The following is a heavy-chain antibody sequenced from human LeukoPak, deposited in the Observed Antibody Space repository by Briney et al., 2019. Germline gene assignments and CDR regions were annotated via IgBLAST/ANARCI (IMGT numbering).Heavy chain of an antibody. V-gene: IGHV3-23*01. J-gene: IGHJ4*02. D-gene: IGHD6-19*01. CDR2: ISGDGGT. CDR1: GFTFGSYV. Sequence: PGGSLRLSCAASGFTFGSYVMSWVRQAPGKGPEWVSAISGDGGTYYADSVKGRFTISRDNSMDTLYLQMNSLKAEDTAVYYCAKDPVVYHGGSGWHYFDYWGQGTLVTVSS. CDR3: AKDPVVYHGGSGWHYFDY.